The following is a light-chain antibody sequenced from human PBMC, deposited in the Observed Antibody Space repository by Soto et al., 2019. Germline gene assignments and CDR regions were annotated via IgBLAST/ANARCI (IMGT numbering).Light chain of an antibody. CDR3: QQSFSPPPIT. CDR2: SAS. Sequence: DIQMTQSPSSLSASVGDTVTISCRASQTFRAYLNWYQHKPGQAPKLLIYSASVLQTGVPSRFSGSGSGTDFTLTISSLQREDFATYYCQQSFSPPPITFGPGTTVDV. J-gene: IGKJ3*01. V-gene: IGKV1-39*01. CDR1: QTFRAY.